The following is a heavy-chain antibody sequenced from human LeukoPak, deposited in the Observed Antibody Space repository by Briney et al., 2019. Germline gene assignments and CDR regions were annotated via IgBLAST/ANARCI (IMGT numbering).Heavy chain of an antibody. CDR3: ARTIVGAAFDY. CDR2: ISYDGSNI. J-gene: IGHJ4*02. D-gene: IGHD1-26*01. Sequence: PGRSLRLSCAASGFTFSIYGMHWVRQAPGKGLEWVAVISYDGSNIYYADSVKGRFTISRDNAKNTLYLQMTSLRAEDTAVYYCARTIVGAAFDYWGQGTLVTVSS. CDR1: GFTFSIYG. V-gene: IGHV3-30*03.